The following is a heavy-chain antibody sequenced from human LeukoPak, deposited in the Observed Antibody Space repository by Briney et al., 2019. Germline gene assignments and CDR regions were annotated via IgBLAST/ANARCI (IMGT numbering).Heavy chain of an antibody. CDR2: IYYSGST. Sequence: PSETLSLTCTVSGGSISSSSYYWGWIRQPPGKGLEWIGSIYYSGSTYYNPSLKSRVTISVDTSKNQFSLKLSSVTAADTAVYYCARDHTIFGVAVIVYWGQGTLVTVSS. CDR1: GGSISSSSYY. J-gene: IGHJ4*02. D-gene: IGHD3-3*01. V-gene: IGHV4-39*07. CDR3: ARDHTIFGVAVIVY.